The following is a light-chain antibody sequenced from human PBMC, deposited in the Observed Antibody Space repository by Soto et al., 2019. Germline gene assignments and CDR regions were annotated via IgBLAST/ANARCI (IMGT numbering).Light chain of an antibody. CDR3: CSYVAGYA. Sequence: QSALTQPASVSGSPGQSITISCTGTSSDVGSYNLVSWYQQHPGKAPKVMIYEGSKRPSGVSNRFSGSKSGNTASLTISGLQAEDEADYYCCSYVAGYAFGTGTKVTVL. J-gene: IGLJ1*01. CDR1: SSDVGSYNL. CDR2: EGS. V-gene: IGLV2-23*01.